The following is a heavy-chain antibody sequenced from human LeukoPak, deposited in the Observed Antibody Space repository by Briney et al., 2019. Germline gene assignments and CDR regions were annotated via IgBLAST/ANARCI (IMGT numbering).Heavy chain of an antibody. Sequence: TGGSLRLSCAASGFPLYDYAMHWVPHAPGKGLWWVSGICWNSGSIVYADSVKGGFTISRDNANNSLYLQMNSLRAEETALNYCEKDMTDGDEGNDAFDIWGQGTMVTVSS. CDR1: GFPLYDYA. CDR3: EKDMTDGDEGNDAFDI. D-gene: IGHD4-17*01. V-gene: IGHV3-9*01. CDR2: ICWNSGSI. J-gene: IGHJ3*02.